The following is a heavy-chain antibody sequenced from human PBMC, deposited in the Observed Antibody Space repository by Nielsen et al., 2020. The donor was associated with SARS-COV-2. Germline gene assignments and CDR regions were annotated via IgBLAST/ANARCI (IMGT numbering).Heavy chain of an antibody. CDR1: GYSFTSYW. Sequence: SCKGSGYSFTSYWISWVRQMPGKGLEWMGRIDPSDSYTNYSPSFQGHVTISADKSISTAYLQWSSLKASDTAMYYCARHRGARLYYYYGMDVWGQGTTVTVSS. J-gene: IGHJ6*02. D-gene: IGHD1-26*01. CDR3: ARHRGARLYYYYGMDV. V-gene: IGHV5-10-1*01. CDR2: IDPSDSYT.